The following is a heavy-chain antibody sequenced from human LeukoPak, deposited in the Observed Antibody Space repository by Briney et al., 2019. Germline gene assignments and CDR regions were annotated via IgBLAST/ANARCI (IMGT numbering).Heavy chain of an antibody. V-gene: IGHV3-30*18. D-gene: IGHD2-15*01. CDR2: ISYDGSNK. CDR1: GFTFSSYG. Sequence: GGSLRLSCAASGFTFSSYGMHWVRQDPGKGLEWVAVISYDGSNKYYADSVKGRFTISRDNSKNTLYLQTNSLRAEDTAVYYCAKGRWYYFDYWGQGTLVTVSS. J-gene: IGHJ4*02. CDR3: AKGRWYYFDY.